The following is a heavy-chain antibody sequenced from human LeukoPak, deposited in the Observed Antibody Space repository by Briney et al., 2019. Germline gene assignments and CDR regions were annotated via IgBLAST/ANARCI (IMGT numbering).Heavy chain of an antibody. V-gene: IGHV4-59*01. J-gene: IGHJ4*02. CDR3: TRQAIVGRLPPLV. CDR2: IYSSGVT. D-gene: IGHD2-21*01. Sequence: PSETLSLTCTVSGDSISGYYWKWLRQPPGKGVEGIGYIYSSGVTKYIVSLKSRVTMSVDTSKKQFSLRLSSVTAADTAMFYCTRQAIVGRLPPLVWGQGSLVTVSS. CDR1: GDSISGYY.